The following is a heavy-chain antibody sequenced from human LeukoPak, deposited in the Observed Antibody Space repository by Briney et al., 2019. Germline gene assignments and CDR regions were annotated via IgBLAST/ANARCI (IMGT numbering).Heavy chain of an antibody. CDR3: ARRVRSADYRLDY. CDR2: IFYSGST. V-gene: IGHV4-39*07. D-gene: IGHD4-11*01. J-gene: IGHJ4*02. CDR1: GGSISTSNYY. Sequence: SETLSLTCTVSGGSISTSNYYWGWIRQPPGTGLEWIGNIFYSGSTYYSPSLKSRVTISLDASKSQFYLKLNSMTAADTAVYYCARRVRSADYRLDYWGQGTLVTVSS.